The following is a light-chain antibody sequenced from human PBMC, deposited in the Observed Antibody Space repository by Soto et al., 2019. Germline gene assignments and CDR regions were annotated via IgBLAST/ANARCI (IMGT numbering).Light chain of an antibody. CDR1: SNDVGGYNY. CDR3: TSYTSSSTVV. CDR2: DVS. Sequence: QSALTQPASVSGSPGQSITISCTGTSNDVGGYNYVSWYQQHPGKAPKLMIYDVSNRPSGVSNRFSGSKSGNTASLAISGVQAEDEADYYCTSYTSSSTVVFGGGTKLTV. V-gene: IGLV2-14*01. J-gene: IGLJ2*01.